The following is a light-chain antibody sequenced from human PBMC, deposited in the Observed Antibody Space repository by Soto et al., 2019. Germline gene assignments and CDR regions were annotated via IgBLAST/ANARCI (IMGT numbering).Light chain of an antibody. CDR3: QQYGSSPPVT. CDR2: GAS. Sequence: EIVLTQSPGTLSLSPGERATLSCRASQSVSSSYLAWYQQKPGQAPRLLLYGASSRATGIPHRFSGSGSGTDFTLTISRLEPEDFAVYYCQQYGSSPPVTFGQGTKVEIK. CDR1: QSVSSSY. J-gene: IGKJ1*01. V-gene: IGKV3-20*01.